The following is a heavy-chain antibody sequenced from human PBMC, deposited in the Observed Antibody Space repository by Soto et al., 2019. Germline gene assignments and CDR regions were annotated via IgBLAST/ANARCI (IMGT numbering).Heavy chain of an antibody. Sequence: TLSLTCAVSGGSISSGGYSWSWTRQPPGKGLEWIGYIYHSGSTYYNPSLKSRVTISVDRSKNQFSLKLSSVTAADTAVYYCARVSSSWYSFDPRGQGTLVTVSS. CDR1: GGSISSGGYS. V-gene: IGHV4-30-2*01. CDR2: IYHSGST. J-gene: IGHJ5*02. D-gene: IGHD6-13*01. CDR3: ARVSSSWYSFDP.